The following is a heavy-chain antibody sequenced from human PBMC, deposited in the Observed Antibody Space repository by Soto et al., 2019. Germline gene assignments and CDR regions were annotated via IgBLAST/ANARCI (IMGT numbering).Heavy chain of an antibody. V-gene: IGHV4-31*03. D-gene: IGHD4-17*01. Sequence: SETLSLTCTVSGGSISSGGYYWGWIRQHPGKGLEWIGYIYYSGSTYYNPSLKSRVTISVDTSKNHFSLKLSSVTAADTAVYYCARDQSGDYEAFDIWGQGTMVTVSS. CDR2: IYYSGST. J-gene: IGHJ3*02. CDR3: ARDQSGDYEAFDI. CDR1: GGSISSGGYY.